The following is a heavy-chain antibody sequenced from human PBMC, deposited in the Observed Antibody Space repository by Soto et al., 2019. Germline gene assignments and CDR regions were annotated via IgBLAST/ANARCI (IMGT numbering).Heavy chain of an antibody. CDR1: GFTFSSYA. Sequence: PVGSLRLSCAASGFTFSSYAMSWVRQAPGKGLEWVSAISGSGGSTYYADSVKGRFTISRDNSKNTLYLQMNSLRAEDTAVYYCAKDLEYYDSSGYLDYWGQGTLVTVSS. CDR2: ISGSGGST. J-gene: IGHJ4*02. V-gene: IGHV3-23*01. CDR3: AKDLEYYDSSGYLDY. D-gene: IGHD3-22*01.